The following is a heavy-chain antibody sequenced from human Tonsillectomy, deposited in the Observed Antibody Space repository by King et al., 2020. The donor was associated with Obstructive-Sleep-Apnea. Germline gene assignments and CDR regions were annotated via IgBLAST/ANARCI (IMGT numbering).Heavy chain of an antibody. Sequence: QLVQSGVGVVQPGGSLRLSCAASGFTFSIYAMPWVRQAPGKGLEWVALISYDVSNKYYADSVKGRFTISRENSKNTLYLQMNSLRAEDTAVYYCAREPETMIVVVITPIFDYWGQGTLVTVSS. J-gene: IGHJ4*02. CDR2: ISYDVSNK. CDR3: AREPETMIVVVITPIFDY. D-gene: IGHD3-22*01. CDR1: GFTFSIYA. V-gene: IGHV3-30*04.